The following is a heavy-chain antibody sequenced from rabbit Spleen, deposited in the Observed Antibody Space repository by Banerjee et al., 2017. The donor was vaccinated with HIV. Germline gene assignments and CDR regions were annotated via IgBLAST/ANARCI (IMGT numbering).Heavy chain of an antibody. V-gene: IGHV1S43*01. Sequence: QEQLEESGGGLVKPEGSLTLTCKAFGFDLSSYYYMCWVRQAPGKGLEWIGCIYVGSSGSTYYASRAKGRFTITRSTSLNTVTLQMTSLTAADTATYFCARNYLNVFDPWGQGTLVTVS. J-gene: IGHJ2*01. CDR2: IYVGSSGST. D-gene: IGHD1-1*01. CDR3: ARNYLNVFDP. CDR1: GFDLSSYYY.